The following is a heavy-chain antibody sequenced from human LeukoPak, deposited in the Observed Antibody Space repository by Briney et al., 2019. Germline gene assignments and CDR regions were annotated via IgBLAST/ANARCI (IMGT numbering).Heavy chain of an antibody. J-gene: IGHJ4*02. D-gene: IGHD6-19*01. CDR1: GVSISSSNSY. CDR2: IYYSGNT. V-gene: IGHV4-39*01. CDR3: ARVDASGWYLRH. Sequence: SETLSLTCTVSGVSISSSNSYWGWIRQPPGKGLEWIGSIYYSGNTYYNASLKSQVSISMDTSKNQISLKLRSVTAADTADYYCARVDASGWYLRHWGQGILVIVST.